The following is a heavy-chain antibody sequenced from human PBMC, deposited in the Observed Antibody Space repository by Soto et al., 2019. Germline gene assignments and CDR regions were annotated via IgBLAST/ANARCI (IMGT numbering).Heavy chain of an antibody. Sequence: SQTLSLTCAISGDSVSSNSAAWNWIRQSPSRGLEWLGRTYYRSKWYNDYAVSVKSRITINPDTSKNQFSLQLNSVTPEDTAVYYCARTPYSSSWALNWFDPWGQGTLVTVSS. V-gene: IGHV6-1*01. CDR1: GDSVSSNSAA. CDR3: ARTPYSSSWALNWFDP. D-gene: IGHD6-13*01. J-gene: IGHJ5*02. CDR2: TYYRSKWYN.